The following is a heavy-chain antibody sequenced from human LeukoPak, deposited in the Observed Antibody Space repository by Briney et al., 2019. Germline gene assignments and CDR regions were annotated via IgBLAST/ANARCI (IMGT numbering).Heavy chain of an antibody. D-gene: IGHD2-2*01. V-gene: IGHV5-51*01. CDR2: RNPADSDT. CDR3: ARHVSSSRVAYDV. Sequence: GESLKISCKGSGYSFTSYWIGWVRQMPGKGLEWMGLRNPADSDTRYSPSFQGQVTISVDKSISTAYLEWSSLKASDTAMYYCARHVSSSRVAYDVWGQGTMVTVSS. CDR1: GYSFTSYW. J-gene: IGHJ3*01.